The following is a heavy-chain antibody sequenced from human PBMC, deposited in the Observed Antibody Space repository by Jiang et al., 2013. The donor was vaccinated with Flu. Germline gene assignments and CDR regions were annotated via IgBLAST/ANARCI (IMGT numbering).Heavy chain of an antibody. CDR3: ARAYSGNFYYFDY. D-gene: IGHD5-12*01. V-gene: IGHV5-51*01. J-gene: IGHJ4*02. Sequence: QVTISADKSISTAYLQWSSLKASDTAMYYCARAYSGNFYYFDYWGQGTLVTVSS.